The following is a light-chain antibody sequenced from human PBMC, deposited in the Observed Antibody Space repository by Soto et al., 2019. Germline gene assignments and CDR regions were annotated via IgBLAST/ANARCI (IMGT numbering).Light chain of an antibody. Sequence: AIRMTQSPSSFSASTGDRVTITCRASQGISSYLAWYQQKPGKAPKLLIYAASTLQSGVPSRFSGSGSGTDFTLTISCLQSEDFATYYCQQYYSYPVTFSQGTKVDIK. J-gene: IGKJ1*01. CDR1: QGISSY. V-gene: IGKV1-8*01. CDR3: QQYYSYPVT. CDR2: AAS.